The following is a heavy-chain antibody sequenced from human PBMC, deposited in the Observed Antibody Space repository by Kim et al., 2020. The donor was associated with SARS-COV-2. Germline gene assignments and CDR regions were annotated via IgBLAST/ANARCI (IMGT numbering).Heavy chain of an antibody. V-gene: IGHV1-69*13. CDR1: GGTFSSYA. Sequence: SVKVSCKASGGTFSSYAISWVRQAPGQGLEWMGGIIPIFGTANYAQKFQGRVTITADESTSTAYMELSSLRSEDTAVYYCATPYDILTGNYYYYGMDVWGQGTTVTVSS. J-gene: IGHJ6*02. CDR2: IIPIFGTA. CDR3: ATPYDILTGNYYYYGMDV. D-gene: IGHD3-9*01.